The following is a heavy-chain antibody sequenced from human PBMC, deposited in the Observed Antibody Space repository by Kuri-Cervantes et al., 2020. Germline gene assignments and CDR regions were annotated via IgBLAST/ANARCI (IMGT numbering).Heavy chain of an antibody. CDR3: TKDAIVATIFAFDI. V-gene: IGHV3-48*04. D-gene: IGHD5-12*01. Sequence: GESLKISCAASGFTFTTYGLVWVRQAPGKGLEWISFITSGGDSMYYADSVKGRFTISRDNVKNSLSLQMNSLRAEDTAVYYCTKDAIVATIFAFDIWGQGTMVTVSS. CDR2: ITSGGDSM. J-gene: IGHJ3*02. CDR1: GFTFTTYG.